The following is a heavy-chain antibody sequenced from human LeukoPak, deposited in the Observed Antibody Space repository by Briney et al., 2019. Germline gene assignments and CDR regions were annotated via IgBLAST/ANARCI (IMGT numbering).Heavy chain of an antibody. CDR2: ISAYNGNT. Sequence: ASVKVSCKASGYTFTSYGISWVRQAPGQGLEWMGWISAYNGNTNYAQKLQGRVTMTTDTSTNTAYMELRSLRSDDTAVYYCARLGGGKYDSSGYYSYYFDYWGQGTLVTVSS. CDR1: GYTFTSYG. CDR3: ARLGGGKYDSSGYYSYYFDY. D-gene: IGHD3-22*01. J-gene: IGHJ4*02. V-gene: IGHV1-18*01.